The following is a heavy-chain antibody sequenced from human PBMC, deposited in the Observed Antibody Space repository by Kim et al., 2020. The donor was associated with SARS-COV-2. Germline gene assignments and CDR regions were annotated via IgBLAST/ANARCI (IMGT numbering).Heavy chain of an antibody. CDR3: ARHLPRAPTNWFYWYFDL. D-gene: IGHD7-27*01. J-gene: IGHJ2*01. CDR1: GGSISSSSYY. CDR2: IYYSGST. Sequence: SETLSLTCTVSGGSISSSSYYWGWICQPPGKGLEWIGSIYYSGSTYYNPSLKSRVTISVDTSKNQFSLKLSSVTAADTAVYYCARHLPRAPTNWFYWYFDLWGRGTLVTVSS. V-gene: IGHV4-39*01.